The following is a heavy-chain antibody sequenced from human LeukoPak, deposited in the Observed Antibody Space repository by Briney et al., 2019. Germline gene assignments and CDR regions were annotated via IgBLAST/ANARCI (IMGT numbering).Heavy chain of an antibody. CDR2: IFGSGGSA. V-gene: IGHV3-23*01. CDR1: GFTFSSYA. CDR3: AKTTTGYSSGRYPGWPADY. D-gene: IGHD6-19*01. J-gene: IGHJ4*02. Sequence: GGSLRLSCAASGFTFSSYAMYWVRQAPGKALEWVSGIFGSGGSAHYADSVKGRFTISRDNSKNTVYLQMNSLRAEDTAVYYCAKTTTGYSSGRYPGWPADYWGQGTLVTVSS.